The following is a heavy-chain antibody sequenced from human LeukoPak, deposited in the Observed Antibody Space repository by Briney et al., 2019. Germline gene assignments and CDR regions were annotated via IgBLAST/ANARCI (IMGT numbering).Heavy chain of an antibody. J-gene: IGHJ4*02. D-gene: IGHD4-17*01. V-gene: IGHV4-39*01. CDR1: GGSISSSSYY. Sequence: SETLSLTCTVSGGSISSSSYYWGWIRQPPGKGLEWIGSIYFSGSTYYKSSLKSRVTISVDTSKKQFSLKLSSVTAADTAVYYCARHRSFYGDYGNLDYWGQGTLVTVSS. CDR3: ARHRSFYGDYGNLDY. CDR2: IYFSGST.